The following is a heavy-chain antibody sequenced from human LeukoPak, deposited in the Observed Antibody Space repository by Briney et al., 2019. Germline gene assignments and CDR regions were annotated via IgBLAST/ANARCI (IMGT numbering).Heavy chain of an antibody. V-gene: IGHV3-33*08. CDR1: GFTFSSYA. D-gene: IGHD3-22*01. CDR2: IWYDGSNK. J-gene: IGHJ4*02. CDR3: ARAHTTYYYDSSGYYFDY. Sequence: GGSLRLSCAASGFTFSSYAMSWVRQAPGKGLEWVALIWYDGSNKSCGDSVKGRFTISRDNSKNTLYLQMTSLRAEDTAVYYCARAHTTYYYDSSGYYFDYWGQGTLVTVSS.